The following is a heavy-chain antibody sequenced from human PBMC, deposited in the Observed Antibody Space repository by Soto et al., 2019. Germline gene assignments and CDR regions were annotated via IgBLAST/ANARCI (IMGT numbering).Heavy chain of an antibody. D-gene: IGHD7-27*01. J-gene: IGHJ4*02. CDR3: ATPGSELGHPFDY. Sequence: GESLKISCAASGFTFSSYSMNWVRQAPGKGLEWVSSISSSSSYIYYADSVKGRFTISRDNAKNSLYLQMNSLRAEDTAVYYCATPGSELGHPFDYWGQGTLVTVSS. V-gene: IGHV3-21*04. CDR2: ISSSSSYI. CDR1: GFTFSSYS.